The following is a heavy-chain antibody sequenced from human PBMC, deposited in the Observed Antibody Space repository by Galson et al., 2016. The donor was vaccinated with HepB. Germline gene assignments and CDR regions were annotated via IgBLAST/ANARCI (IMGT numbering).Heavy chain of an antibody. CDR2: ISGSGGST. D-gene: IGHD3-9*01. V-gene: IGHV3-23*01. CDR3: AKGFGATYYDILTGNDG. Sequence: LRLSCAASGFALGGYAMSWVRQAPGKGLEWVSGISGSGGSTYYADSVKGRFSISGDNLKNTVDLQMNSLRAEDTAVYYCAKGFGATYYDILTGNDGWGQGTLVTVSS. J-gene: IGHJ4*02. CDR1: GFALGGYA.